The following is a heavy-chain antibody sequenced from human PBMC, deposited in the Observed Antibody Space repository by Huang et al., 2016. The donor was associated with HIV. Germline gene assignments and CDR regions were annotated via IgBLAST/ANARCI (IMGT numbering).Heavy chain of an antibody. CDR1: GFLFPTFT. CDR2: ISGSGSSI. V-gene: IGHV3-21*06. CDR3: ARGGPVCYFNL. D-gene: IGHD2-8*01. J-gene: IGHJ4*03. Sequence: EVQLEESGGALVKPGGSLRLSCADTGFLFPTFTLHWVRQATGKRLECVSSISGSGSSIYYGDPVKGRFAIYRDNRKDSLYRQMSSLSVYDTAFYFCARGGPVCYFNLWGHGTLVSVSS.